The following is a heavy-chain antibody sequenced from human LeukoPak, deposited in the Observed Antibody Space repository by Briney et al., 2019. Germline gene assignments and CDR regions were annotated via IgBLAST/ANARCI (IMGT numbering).Heavy chain of an antibody. CDR1: GFTFSSYW. CDR2: ISGSGGST. V-gene: IGHV3-23*01. CDR3: AKDGYYYDSSGYYPLDY. Sequence: GGSLRLSCAASGFTFSSYWMHWVRQAPGKGLEWVSAISGSGGSTYYADSVKGRFTISRDNSKNTLYLQMNSLRAEDTAVYYCAKDGYYYDSSGYYPLDYWGQGTLVTVSS. J-gene: IGHJ4*02. D-gene: IGHD3-22*01.